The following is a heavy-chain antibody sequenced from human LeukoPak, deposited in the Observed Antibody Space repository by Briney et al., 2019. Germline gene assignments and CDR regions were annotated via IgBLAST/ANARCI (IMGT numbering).Heavy chain of an antibody. D-gene: IGHD3-9*01. V-gene: IGHV1-46*01. CDR3: ARDKGSVLRYFDWLHYYYGMDV. Sequence: ASVKVSCKAPGYTFTSYYMHWVRQAPGQGLEWMGIINPSGGSTSYAQKFQGRVTMTRDTSTSTVYMELSSLRSEDTAVYYCARDKGSVLRYFDWLHYYYGMDVWGQGTTVTVSS. CDR2: INPSGGST. CDR1: GYTFTSYY. J-gene: IGHJ6*02.